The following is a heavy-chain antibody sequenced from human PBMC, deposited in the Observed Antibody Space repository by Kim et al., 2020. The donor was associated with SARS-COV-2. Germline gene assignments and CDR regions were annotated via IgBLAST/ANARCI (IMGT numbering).Heavy chain of an antibody. V-gene: IGHV1-69*13. CDR2: IIPIFGTA. J-gene: IGHJ5*02. Sequence: SVKVSCKASGGTFSSYAISWVRQAPGQGLEWMGGIIPIFGTANYAQKFQGRVTITADESTSTAYMELISLRSEDTAVYYCARDPPYCSGGSCSYNWFDPWGQGTLVTVSS. CDR3: ARDPPYCSGGSCSYNWFDP. CDR1: GGTFSSYA. D-gene: IGHD2-15*01.